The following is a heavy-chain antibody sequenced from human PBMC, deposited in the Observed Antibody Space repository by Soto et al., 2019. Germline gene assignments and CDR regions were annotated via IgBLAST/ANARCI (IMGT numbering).Heavy chain of an antibody. V-gene: IGHV4-59*08. CDR2: IYYSGST. CDR3: ARRGGFLRGGFDY. Sequence: SETLSLTCTVSGGSISSYYWSWIRQPPGKGLECIGYIYYSGSTTYNPSLKSRITISVDTSKNQFSLTLSSVTAADTAVYYCARRGGFLRGGFDYWGQGTRVTVS. CDR1: GGSISSYY. J-gene: IGHJ4*02. D-gene: IGHD2-15*01.